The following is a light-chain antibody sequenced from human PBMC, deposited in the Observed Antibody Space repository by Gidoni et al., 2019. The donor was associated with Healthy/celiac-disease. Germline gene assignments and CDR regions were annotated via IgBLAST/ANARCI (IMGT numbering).Light chain of an antibody. J-gene: IGLJ2*01. CDR1: SSDFGGDNY. CDR2: DVS. V-gene: IGLV2-14*01. Sequence: QSALTQPASVSGSPGQSITIPCTGTSSDFGGDNYVPWYQQHPGKAPKLMIYDVSNRPSGVSNRFSGSKSGNTASLTISGLQAEDEADYYCSSYTSSSTQVFGGGTKLTVL. CDR3: SSYTSSSTQV.